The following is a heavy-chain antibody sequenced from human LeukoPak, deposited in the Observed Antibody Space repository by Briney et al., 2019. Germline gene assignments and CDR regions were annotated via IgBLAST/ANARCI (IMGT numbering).Heavy chain of an antibody. Sequence: GGSLRLSCAASGFTFSSYSMNWVRQAPGKGLEWVSYISSSSSTIYYADSVKGRFIVSRDNSKNTLYLQMNSLRSEDTAVYYCASDSAWNLHGGYLDHWGQGTLVSVSS. D-gene: IGHD2-15*01. CDR2: ISSSSSTI. CDR1: GFTFSSYS. CDR3: ASDSAWNLHGGYLDH. V-gene: IGHV3-48*01. J-gene: IGHJ4*02.